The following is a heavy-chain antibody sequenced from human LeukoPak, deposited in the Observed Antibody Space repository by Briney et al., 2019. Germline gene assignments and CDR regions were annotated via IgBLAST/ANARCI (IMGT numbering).Heavy chain of an antibody. CDR3: ARHRRNTMVRGVNWFDP. V-gene: IGHV4-34*01. CDR2: INHSGST. Sequence: SETLSLTCAVYGGSFSGYYWNWIRQAPGKGLEWIGEINHSGSTNYNPSLKSRVTISVDTSKNQFSLKLSSVTAADTAVYYCARHRRNTMVRGVNWFDPWGQGTLVTVSS. CDR1: GGSFSGYY. J-gene: IGHJ5*02. D-gene: IGHD3-10*01.